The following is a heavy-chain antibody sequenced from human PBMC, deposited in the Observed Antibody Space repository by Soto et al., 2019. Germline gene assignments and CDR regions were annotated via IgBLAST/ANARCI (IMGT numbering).Heavy chain of an antibody. CDR2: IDPSDSYT. J-gene: IGHJ3*02. Sequence: GESLKISCKGSGYSFTSYWISWVRQMPGKGLEWMGRIDPSDSYTNYSPSFQGHVTISADKSISTAYLQWSSLKASDTAMYYCASHYYDSSGYYRFDAFDIWGQGTMVTVSS. CDR3: ASHYYDSSGYYRFDAFDI. D-gene: IGHD3-22*01. CDR1: GYSFTSYW. V-gene: IGHV5-10-1*01.